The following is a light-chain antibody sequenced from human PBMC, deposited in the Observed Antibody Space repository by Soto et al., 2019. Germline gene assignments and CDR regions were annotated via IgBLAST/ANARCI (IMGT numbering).Light chain of an antibody. J-gene: IGKJ2*01. CDR1: QNLSRN. CDR2: YAS. V-gene: IGKV3-15*01. CDR3: QQYDNWPHT. Sequence: EMVMTQSPATLSVSPGERATLSCRASQNLSRNLAWYQQQPGQAPRLLIYYASTRATGIPDRFSGSGSGTAFTLTITTIQSEDSAFYYCQQYDNWPHTFGQGTKLEIK.